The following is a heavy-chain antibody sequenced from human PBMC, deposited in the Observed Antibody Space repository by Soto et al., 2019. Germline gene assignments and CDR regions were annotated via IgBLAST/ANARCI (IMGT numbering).Heavy chain of an antibody. D-gene: IGHD2-15*01. CDR1: GGTFSSYA. Sequence: SVKVSCKASGGTFSSYAISWVRQAPGQGLEWMGGIIPIFGTANYAQKFQGRVTITADESTSTAYMELSSLRSEDTAVYYCARVGYCSGGSCYHNWFDPWGQGTLVTVSS. CDR3: ARVGYCSGGSCYHNWFDP. J-gene: IGHJ5*02. CDR2: IIPIFGTA. V-gene: IGHV1-69*13.